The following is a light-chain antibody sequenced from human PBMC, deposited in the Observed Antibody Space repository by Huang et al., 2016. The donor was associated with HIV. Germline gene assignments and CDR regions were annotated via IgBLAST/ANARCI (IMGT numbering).Light chain of an antibody. J-gene: IGKJ1*01. CDR2: GAS. Sequence: EIVMTQSPATLSVSPGERATLSCRASQSFRSNLAWYQQKPGQAPRLLIYGASTRANGIQARFSGSGSGTEFTLTINSLQSEDFAVYYCQQYNNWPGTFGQGTKVEIK. V-gene: IGKV3-15*01. CDR1: QSFRSN. CDR3: QQYNNWPGT.